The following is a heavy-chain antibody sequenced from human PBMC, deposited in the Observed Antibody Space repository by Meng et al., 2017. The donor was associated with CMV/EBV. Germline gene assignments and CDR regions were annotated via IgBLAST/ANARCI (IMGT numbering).Heavy chain of an antibody. CDR1: GFTFDDYG. V-gene: IGHV3-20*04. J-gene: IGHJ4*02. Sequence: GESLKISCAASGFTFDDYGMSWVRQAPGKGLEWVSGINWNGGSTGYADSVKGRFTISRDNAKNSLHLQMNSLRAEDTALYYCARDYSTLWDGSDYWGQGTLVTVSS. CDR2: INWNGGST. CDR3: ARDYSTLWDGSDY. D-gene: IGHD3-10*01.